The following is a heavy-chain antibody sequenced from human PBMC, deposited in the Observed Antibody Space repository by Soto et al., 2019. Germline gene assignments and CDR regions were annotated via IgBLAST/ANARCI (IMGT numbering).Heavy chain of an antibody. CDR3: ARDYPGRDYYYGMDV. CDR1: GGSVSSGSYY. J-gene: IGHJ6*02. CDR2: IYYSGST. D-gene: IGHD3-10*01. V-gene: IGHV4-61*01. Sequence: SETLSLTCTVSGGSVSSGSYYWSWIRQPPGKGLEWIGYIYYSGSTNYNPSPKSRVTISVDTSKNQFSLKLSSVTAADTAVYYCARDYPGRDYYYGMDVWGQGTTVTVSS.